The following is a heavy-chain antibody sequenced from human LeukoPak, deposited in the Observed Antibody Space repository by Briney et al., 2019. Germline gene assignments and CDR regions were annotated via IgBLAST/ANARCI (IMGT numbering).Heavy chain of an antibody. CDR1: GYTFTSYG. J-gene: IGHJ4*02. Sequence: GASVKVSCKASGYTFTSYGIIWVRRAPGQGLEWMGWISAYNGNTNYAQKLQGRVTMTTDTSTSTAYMELRSLRSDDTAVYYCARARTSLYYFDYWGQGTLVTVSS. V-gene: IGHV1-18*01. CDR2: ISAYNGNT. D-gene: IGHD1-14*01. CDR3: ARARTSLYYFDY.